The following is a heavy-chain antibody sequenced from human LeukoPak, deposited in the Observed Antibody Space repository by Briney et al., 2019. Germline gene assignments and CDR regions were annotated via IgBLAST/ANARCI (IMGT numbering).Heavy chain of an antibody. CDR2: IYHSGST. Sequence: SETLSLTCTVSGYSISSGYYWGWIRQPPGKGLEWIGSIYHSGSTYSNPSLKSRVPVSVDPSKNPFSLKLSSVTAADTAVYYCARAQWLVPVGWFHPWGQGTLVTVSS. J-gene: IGHJ5*02. CDR1: GYSISSGYY. CDR3: ARAQWLVPVGWFHP. D-gene: IGHD6-19*01. V-gene: IGHV4-38-2*02.